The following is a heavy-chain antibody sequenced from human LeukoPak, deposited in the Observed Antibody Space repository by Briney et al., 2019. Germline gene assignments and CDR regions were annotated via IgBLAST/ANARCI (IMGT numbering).Heavy chain of an antibody. J-gene: IGHJ4*02. CDR2: ISSSSTI. CDR1: GFTFSSYS. CDR3: ARGRDCFDY. D-gene: IGHD3/OR15-3a*01. Sequence: PGGSLRLSCAASGFTFSSYSMNWVRQAPGKGLEWVSYISSSSTIYYADSVKGRFTISRDNAKNSLYLQMNSLRAEDTAVYYCARGRDCFDYWGQGTLVTVSS. V-gene: IGHV3-48*01.